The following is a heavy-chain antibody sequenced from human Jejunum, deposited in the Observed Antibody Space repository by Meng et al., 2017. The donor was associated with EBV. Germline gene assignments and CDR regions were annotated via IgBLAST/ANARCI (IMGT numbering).Heavy chain of an antibody. CDR1: GDSITRGAYL. J-gene: IGHJ4*02. D-gene: IGHD4-17*01. CDR3: ARGGPDFGDYVPFDY. Sequence: QLQLQEYGSGLVKHSQTLSLTCAVSGDSITRGAYLWSWIRQPPGKGLEWIGNIYHIGSTYYNPSLKSRVTISVDRSKNQFSLKLTSVTAADTAVYYCARGGPDFGDYVPFDYWGQGTLVTVAS. CDR2: IYHIGST. V-gene: IGHV4-30-2*01.